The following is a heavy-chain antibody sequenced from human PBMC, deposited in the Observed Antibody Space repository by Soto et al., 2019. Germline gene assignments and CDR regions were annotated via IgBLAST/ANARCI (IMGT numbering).Heavy chain of an antibody. J-gene: IGHJ5*02. D-gene: IGHD2-15*01. V-gene: IGHV3-23*01. Sequence: EVQLLESGGGLVQPGGSLRLSCAASGFTFSSYAMSWVRQAPGKGLEWVSAISGSGGSTYYADSVKGRFTISRDNSKNTLYLQMNSRRAEDTAVYYCAKDRRVVVGVAATTEEYNWFDPWGQGTLVTVSS. CDR1: GFTFSSYA. CDR3: AKDRRVVVGVAATTEEYNWFDP. CDR2: ISGSGGST.